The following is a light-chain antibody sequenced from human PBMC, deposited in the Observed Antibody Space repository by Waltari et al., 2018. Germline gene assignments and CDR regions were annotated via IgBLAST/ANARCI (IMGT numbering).Light chain of an antibody. Sequence: QSALTQTRSVSGSPGQSVTISCSGTSGAVGSYHFVSWYHQHPGNAHKLMIFEFVNRPSGVPDRFSGSKSGNTASLTISGLQTEDESDYYCCSYAGSYTFVFGGGTQLTVL. CDR1: SGAVGSYHF. CDR3: CSYAGSYTFV. CDR2: EFV. V-gene: IGLV2-11*01. J-gene: IGLJ7*01.